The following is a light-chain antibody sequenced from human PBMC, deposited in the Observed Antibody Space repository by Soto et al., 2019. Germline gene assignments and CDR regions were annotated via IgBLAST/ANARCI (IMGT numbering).Light chain of an antibody. CDR2: GAS. CDR1: QSVNSDY. J-gene: IGKJ1*01. CDR3: QQFLTSPRT. V-gene: IGKV3-20*01. Sequence: EIVFTQSPGTLSLSPGERATLFCRASQSVNSDYLAWYQQKPGQAPRLLVYGASSRATGIPDRFSGSGSGTDFSLTISRLEPEDFAVYYCQQFLTSPRTFGQGTKVDIK.